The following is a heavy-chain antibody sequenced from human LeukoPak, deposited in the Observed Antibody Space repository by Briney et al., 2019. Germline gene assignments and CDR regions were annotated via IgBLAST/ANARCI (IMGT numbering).Heavy chain of an antibody. J-gene: IGHJ4*02. CDR2: IYYSGST. CDR3: AGHHPRNTVDF. D-gene: IGHD2/OR15-2a*01. Sequence: SETLSLTCTVSGGSIRSGGYYWSWIRRHPGKGLEWIGYIYYSGSTYYNPSLKSRVTISVDTSKNQFSLKLSSVTAADTAVYYCAGHHPRNTVDFWGQGTLVTVSS. CDR1: GGSIRSGGYY. V-gene: IGHV4-31*03.